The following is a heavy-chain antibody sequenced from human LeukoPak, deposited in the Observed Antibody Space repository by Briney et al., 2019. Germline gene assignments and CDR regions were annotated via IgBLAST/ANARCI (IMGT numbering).Heavy chain of an antibody. CDR2: IYPGDSDA. J-gene: IGHJ4*02. D-gene: IGHD3-10*01. V-gene: IGHV5-51*01. CDR1: GYSFTTYW. CDR3: ARSMVRGAYYEFDY. Sequence: GESLKISCRGSGYSFTTYWIGWVRQLPGKGLEWMGIIYPGDSDARYSPSFQGQVTMSVDKSINTAYLQWSSLKASDAAMYYCARSMVRGAYYEFDYWGQGTLVTVSS.